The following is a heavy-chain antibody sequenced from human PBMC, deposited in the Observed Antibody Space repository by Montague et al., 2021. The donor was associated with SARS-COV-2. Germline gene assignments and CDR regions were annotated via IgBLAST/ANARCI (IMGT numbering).Heavy chain of an antibody. CDR1: DGSIRSYY. J-gene: IGHJ4*02. CDR2: MHDSGTA. V-gene: IGHV4-59*08. CDR3: TRLPRGSGTWGYFDY. D-gene: IGHD3-10*01. Sequence: SETLFTCTVSDGSIRSYYWNWMRQTPGTGLEWIGYMHDSGTANYNPSLRSRVTLMVDASRNQFSLELSSVTAADTAMYYCTRLPRGSGTWGYFDYWAQGTLVTVSS.